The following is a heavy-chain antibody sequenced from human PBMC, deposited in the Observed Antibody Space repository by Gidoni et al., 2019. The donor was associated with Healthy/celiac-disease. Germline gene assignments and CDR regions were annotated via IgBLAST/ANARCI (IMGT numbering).Heavy chain of an antibody. J-gene: IGHJ4*02. CDR2: MNPNSGNT. CDR3: ARVYNSNYGVGIDY. CDR1: GYTFTSYD. Sequence: QVQLVQSGAEVKKPGASVKVSCKASGYTFTSYDINWVRQATGQGLEWMGWMNPNSGNTGYAQKFQGRVTMTRNTSISTAYMELSSLRSEDTAVYYCARVYNSNYGVGIDYWGQGTLVTVSS. D-gene: IGHD4-4*01. V-gene: IGHV1-8*01.